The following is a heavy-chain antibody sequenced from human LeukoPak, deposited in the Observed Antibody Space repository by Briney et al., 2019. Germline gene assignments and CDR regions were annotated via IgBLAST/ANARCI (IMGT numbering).Heavy chain of an antibody. D-gene: IGHD3-10*01. CDR1: GFTFSNYW. Sequence: PGGSLRLSCAASGFTFSNYWMSWVRQAPGKGLEWVANIKQDGSEKYYVDSVKGRFTISRDNAKNSLYLQMNSLRAEDTAVYYCARESFSGSYLVYWGQGTLVTVSS. CDR3: ARESFSGSYLVY. CDR2: IKQDGSEK. V-gene: IGHV3-7*01. J-gene: IGHJ4*02.